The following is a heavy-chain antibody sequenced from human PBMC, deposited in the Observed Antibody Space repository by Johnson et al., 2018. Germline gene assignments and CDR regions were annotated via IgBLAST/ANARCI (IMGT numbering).Heavy chain of an antibody. CDR2: IYSGGST. Sequence: EVQLVESGGGLVQPGGSLRLSCAASGFTVSSNYMSWVRQAPGKGLEWVSVIYSGGSTYYADSVKGRSTISRDNSKNTLYLQMNSLRAEDTAVYYCASQDGYRSPYFNYWGQGTLVTVSS. V-gene: IGHV3-66*02. D-gene: IGHD5-18*01. J-gene: IGHJ4*02. CDR1: GFTVSSNY. CDR3: ASQDGYRSPYFNY.